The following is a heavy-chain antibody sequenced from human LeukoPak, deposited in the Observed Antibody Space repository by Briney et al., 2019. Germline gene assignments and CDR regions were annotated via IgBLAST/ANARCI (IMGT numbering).Heavy chain of an antibody. V-gene: IGHV3-43*02. J-gene: IGHJ4*02. CDR3: AKDRGGYSYAADY. CDR2: ISGDGGST. CDR1: GFTFDDYA. D-gene: IGHD5-18*01. Sequence: PGXSLRLSCAASGFTFDDYAMHWVRQAPGKGLEWVSLISGDGGSTYYADSVKGRFTISRDNSKNSLYLQMNSLTTEDTALYYCAKDRGGYSYAADYWGQGTLVTVSS.